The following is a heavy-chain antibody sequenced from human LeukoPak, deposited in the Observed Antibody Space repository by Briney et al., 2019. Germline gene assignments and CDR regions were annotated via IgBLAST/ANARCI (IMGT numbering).Heavy chain of an antibody. Sequence: GGSLRLSCAASGFTFDDYAMHWVRQAPGKGLEWVSGISWNSGSIGYADSVKGRFTISRDNSKNTLYLQMNSLRAEDTAVYYCAKGHLAYCGGDCYLDAFDIWGQGTMVTVSS. V-gene: IGHV3-9*01. D-gene: IGHD2-21*01. CDR3: AKGHLAYCGGDCYLDAFDI. J-gene: IGHJ3*02. CDR2: ISWNSGSI. CDR1: GFTFDDYA.